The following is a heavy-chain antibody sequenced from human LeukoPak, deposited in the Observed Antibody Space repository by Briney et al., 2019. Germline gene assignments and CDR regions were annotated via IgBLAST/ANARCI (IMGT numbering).Heavy chain of an antibody. V-gene: IGHV3-21*01. CDR2: ISSSSSYI. CDR3: ARERVTMVRGVIIKGGHDAFDI. Sequence: RTGGSLRLSCAASGFTFSSYSMNWVRQAPGKGLEWVSSISSSSSYIYYTDSVKGRFTISRDNAKNSLYLQMNSLRAEDTAVYYCARERVTMVRGVIIKGGHDAFDIWGQGTMVTVSS. D-gene: IGHD3-10*01. CDR1: GFTFSSYS. J-gene: IGHJ3*02.